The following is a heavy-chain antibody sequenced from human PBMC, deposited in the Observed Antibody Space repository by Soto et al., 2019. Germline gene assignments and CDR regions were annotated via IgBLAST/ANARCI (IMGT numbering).Heavy chain of an antibody. Sequence: QVQLVQSGAEVRNTGSSVKVSCKASGDKFSSYTISWVRQAPGQGLEWMGRIVSVAGVPIYAQIFQGRITITADSSSSTAYMELSSLTSDDTAVYYCAREPGIAAVGFPLYSYYYMDVWGEGTAVTVSS. CDR2: IVSVAGVP. J-gene: IGHJ6*03. CDR1: GDKFSSYT. CDR3: AREPGIAAVGFPLYSYYYMDV. V-gene: IGHV1-69*08. D-gene: IGHD6-13*01.